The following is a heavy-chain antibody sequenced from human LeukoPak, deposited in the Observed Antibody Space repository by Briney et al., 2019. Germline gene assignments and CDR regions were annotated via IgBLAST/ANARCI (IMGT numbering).Heavy chain of an antibody. CDR3: ASGVGYLFPTN. V-gene: IGHV4-34*01. D-gene: IGHD1-1*01. J-gene: IGHJ4*02. CDR2: INLSGGA. CDR1: GGSFSGYY. Sequence: SETLSLTCAVYGGSFSGYYWTWIRQPSGKGLEWIGEINLSGGAYYNPSLKSRVTISIDTSKNQFSLKMRSETAADTAVYYCASGVGYLFPTNWGQGTLVTVSS.